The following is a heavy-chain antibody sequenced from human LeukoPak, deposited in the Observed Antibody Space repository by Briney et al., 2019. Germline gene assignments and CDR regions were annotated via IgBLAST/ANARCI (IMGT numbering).Heavy chain of an antibody. D-gene: IGHD4-17*01. J-gene: IGHJ4*02. Sequence: PSETLSLTGTVSGGSISSDGYYWSWIRQHPGKGLEWIGYIYYKGSTYYNPSLKSRVSMSVDKSKNQFSLKVTSVTAADTAVYYCASKQGGYGDYVVYWGQGTLVTVSS. CDR3: ASKQGGYGDYVVY. V-gene: IGHV4-31*03. CDR2: IYYKGST. CDR1: GGSISSDGYY.